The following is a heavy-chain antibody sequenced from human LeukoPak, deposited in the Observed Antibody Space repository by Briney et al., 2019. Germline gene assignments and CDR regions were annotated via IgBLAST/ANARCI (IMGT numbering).Heavy chain of an antibody. Sequence: PGGSLRLSCAASGFTFSNAWMSWVRQAPGKGLEWVGRIKSKPDGGTTDYAAPVKGRFTISRDDSKNTLYLQMNSLKTEDTAVYYCTTGGTRITIFGVVIQPSAAAGDYWGQGTLVTVSS. V-gene: IGHV3-15*01. CDR1: GFTFSNAW. CDR3: TTGGTRITIFGVVIQPSAAAGDY. D-gene: IGHD3-3*01. J-gene: IGHJ4*02. CDR2: IKSKPDGGTT.